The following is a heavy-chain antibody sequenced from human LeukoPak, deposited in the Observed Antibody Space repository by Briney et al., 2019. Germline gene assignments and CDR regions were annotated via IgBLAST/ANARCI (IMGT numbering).Heavy chain of an antibody. CDR3: ARHWSGSSESYYYYYYGMDV. Sequence: PSETLSLTCAVYGGSFSGYYWSWIRQPPGKGLEWIGYIYYSGSTNYNPSLKSRVTISVDTSKNQFSLKLSSVTAADTAVYYCARHWSGSSESYYYYYYGMDVWGQGTTVTVSS. V-gene: IGHV4-59*08. CDR2: IYYSGST. J-gene: IGHJ6*02. D-gene: IGHD1-26*01. CDR1: GGSFSGYY.